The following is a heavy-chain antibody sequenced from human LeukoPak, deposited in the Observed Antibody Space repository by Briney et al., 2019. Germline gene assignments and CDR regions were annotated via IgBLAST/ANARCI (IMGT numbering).Heavy chain of an antibody. Sequence: ASVKVSCKASGGTFSSYAISWVRQAPGQGLEWMGGIIPIFGTANYAQKFQGRVTMTRDTSTSTVYMELSSLRSEDTAVYHCAREDCTNGVCYYIDYWGQGTLVTVSS. CDR3: AREDCTNGVCYYIDY. J-gene: IGHJ4*02. CDR2: IIPIFGTA. V-gene: IGHV1-69*05. CDR1: GGTFSSYA. D-gene: IGHD2-8*01.